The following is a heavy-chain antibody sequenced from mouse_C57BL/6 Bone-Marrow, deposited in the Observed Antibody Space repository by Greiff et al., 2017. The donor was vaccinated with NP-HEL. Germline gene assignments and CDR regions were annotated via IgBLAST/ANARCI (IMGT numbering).Heavy chain of an antibody. CDR1: GYTFTSYG. Sequence: VQLQQSGAELARPGASVKLSCKASGYTFTSYGISWVKQRTGQGLEWIGEIYPRSGNTYYNEKFKGKATLTADKSSSTAYMELRSLSSEDSAVYFCARGLGLLRSGLAYWGQGTTLTVSS. J-gene: IGHJ2*01. V-gene: IGHV1-81*01. D-gene: IGHD2-3*01. CDR3: ARGLGLLRSGLAY. CDR2: IYPRSGNT.